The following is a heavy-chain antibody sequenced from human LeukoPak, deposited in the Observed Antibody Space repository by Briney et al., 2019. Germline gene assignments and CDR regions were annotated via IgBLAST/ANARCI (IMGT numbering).Heavy chain of an antibody. CDR2: INHSGST. D-gene: IGHD3-16*02. V-gene: IGHV4-34*01. CDR1: GGSFSGYY. CDR3: ARVPPLHALKPKAYDYVWGSYRSYYYYYMDV. Sequence: SETLSLTCAVYGGSFSGYYGSWIRQPPGKGLEWIGEINHSGSTNYNPSLKSRFTISVDTSKNQFSLKLSSVTAADTAVYYCARVPPLHALKPKAYDYVWGSYRSYYYYYMDVWGKGTTVTVSS. J-gene: IGHJ6*03.